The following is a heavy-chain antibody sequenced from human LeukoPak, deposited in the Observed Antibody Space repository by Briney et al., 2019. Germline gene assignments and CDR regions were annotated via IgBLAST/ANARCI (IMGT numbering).Heavy chain of an antibody. D-gene: IGHD3-10*01. CDR1: GGSFSGYY. J-gene: IGHJ4*02. CDR2: INHGGST. Sequence: SETLSLTCAVYGGSFSGYYWSWIRQPPGKGLEWIGEINHGGSTNYNPSLKCRVTISVDTSKNQFSLKLSSVTAADTAVYYCARGYGSGTDYWGQGTLVTVSS. V-gene: IGHV4-34*01. CDR3: ARGYGSGTDY.